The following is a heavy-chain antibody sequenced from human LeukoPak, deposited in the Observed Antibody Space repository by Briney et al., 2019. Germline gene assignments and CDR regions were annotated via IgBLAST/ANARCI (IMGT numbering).Heavy chain of an antibody. J-gene: IGHJ3*02. D-gene: IGHD3-22*01. CDR2: IYYSGST. Sequence: SETLSLTCTVSGGSISSSSYYWGWIRQPPGKGLEWIGSIYYSGSTYYNPSLKCRVTISVDTSKNQFSLKLSSVTAADTAVYYCARRDSSITKGAFDIWGQGTMVTVSS. V-gene: IGHV4-39*01. CDR1: GGSISSSSYY. CDR3: ARRDSSITKGAFDI.